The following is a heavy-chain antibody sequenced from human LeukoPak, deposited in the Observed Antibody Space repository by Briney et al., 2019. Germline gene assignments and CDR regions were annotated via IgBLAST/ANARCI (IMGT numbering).Heavy chain of an antibody. V-gene: IGHV1-8*01. CDR3: ARGPPNWGYDY. CDR1: GYTFTSYD. D-gene: IGHD7-27*01. CDR2: MSPNSGDT. J-gene: IGHJ4*02. Sequence: ASVKVSCKASGYTFTSYDFNWVRQATGQRPEWMGWMSPNSGDTGYAQKFQDRVTMTRNTSTSTAYMELSSLRSDGTAVYYCARGPPNWGYDYWGPGTLVTVSS.